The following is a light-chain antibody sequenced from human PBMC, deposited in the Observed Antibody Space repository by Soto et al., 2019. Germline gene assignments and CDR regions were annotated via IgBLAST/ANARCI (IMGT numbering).Light chain of an antibody. CDR1: QSVTGN. CDR3: QQYNNWPPYT. J-gene: IGKJ2*01. CDR2: GAS. V-gene: IGKV3-15*01. Sequence: EIVMTQSPATLSVSPGERATLSCRASQSVTGNLAWYQQKPGQAPRLLIYGASTRATGIPGRFSGSGFGTEFTLTISSLQSEDFAVYYYQQYNNWPPYTFGQGTKLEIK.